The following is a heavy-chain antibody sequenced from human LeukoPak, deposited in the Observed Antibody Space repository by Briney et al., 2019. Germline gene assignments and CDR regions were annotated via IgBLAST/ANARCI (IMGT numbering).Heavy chain of an antibody. D-gene: IGHD3-9*01. V-gene: IGHV3-11*01. Sequence: GGSLRLSCAASGFTFSDYYMSWIRQAPGKGLEWVSYISSSGSTIYYADSVKGRFTISRDNAKNSLYLQMNSLRAEDTAVYYCAKGYGDVLRYFDWLLPFDYWGQGTLVTVSS. CDR1: GFTFSDYY. CDR3: AKGYGDVLRYFDWLLPFDY. J-gene: IGHJ4*02. CDR2: ISSSGSTI.